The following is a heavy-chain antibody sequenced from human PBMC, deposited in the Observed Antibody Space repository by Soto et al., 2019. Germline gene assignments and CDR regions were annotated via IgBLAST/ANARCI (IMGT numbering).Heavy chain of an antibody. D-gene: IGHD1-1*01. CDR2: IGTGGDT. V-gene: IGHV3-13*01. CDR3: VRETGFTTTSDAFNI. CDR1: GFTFSGSD. J-gene: IGHJ3*02. Sequence: EVQLVESGGGLVQPGGSLRLSCAASGFTFSGSDMNWVRHTRGKGLEWVSGIGTGGDTYYADSVRGRFTISREDAKGSLYLQMTSLRVEDTAVYYCVRETGFTTTSDAFNIWGQGTMVTVSS.